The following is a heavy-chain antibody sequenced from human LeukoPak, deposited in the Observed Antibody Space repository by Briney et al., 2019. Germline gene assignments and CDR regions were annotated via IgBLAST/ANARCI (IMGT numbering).Heavy chain of an antibody. CDR1: GYTFTSYA. CDR2: IIVGKGNT. CDR3: TRDVMVGTGIALDV. J-gene: IGHJ3*01. V-gene: IGHV1-3*01. Sequence: ASVKVSCKASGYTFTSYAMNWVRQAPGQGLEWMGWIIVGKGNTRYSQKFQGRVIITSDTSASTAYMELSSLRSEDTAVYYCTRDVMVGTGIALDVWGQGTMVTVSS. D-gene: IGHD4-23*01.